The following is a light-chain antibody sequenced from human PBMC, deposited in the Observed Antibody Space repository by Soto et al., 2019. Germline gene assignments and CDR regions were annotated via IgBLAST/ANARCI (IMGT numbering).Light chain of an antibody. CDR2: DVS. V-gene: IGLV2-14*01. Sequence: QSALTQPASVSGSPGQSITISCTGTSSDVGGYNYVSWYQQHPGKAPKLMIYDVSNRPSGVSDRFSGSKSGNTASLTISGLQAEDEADYDCSSHTSSSTHVVFGGGTQLTVL. J-gene: IGLJ2*01. CDR3: SSHTSSSTHVV. CDR1: SSDVGGYNY.